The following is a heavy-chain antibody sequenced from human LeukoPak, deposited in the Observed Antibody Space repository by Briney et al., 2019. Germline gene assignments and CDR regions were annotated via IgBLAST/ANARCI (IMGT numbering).Heavy chain of an antibody. V-gene: IGHV3-21*01. CDR3: ARDPQYCSGGSCYSFDY. CDR2: IISSSSYI. J-gene: IGHJ4*02. CDR1: GFTFSTYS. D-gene: IGHD2-15*01. Sequence: GGSLRLSCAASGFTFSTYSMNWVRQSPGKGLEWVSSIISSSSYIYYADSVKGRFTISRDNAKNSLYLQMNSLRAEDTAVYYCARDPQYCSGGSCYSFDYWGQGTLVTVSS.